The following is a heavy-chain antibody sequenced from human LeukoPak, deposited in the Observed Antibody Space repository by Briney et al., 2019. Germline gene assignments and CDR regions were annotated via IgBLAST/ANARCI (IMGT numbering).Heavy chain of an antibody. CDR3: TRGVRIPSGWFDP. Sequence: SETLSLTCTVSGGSISSGVYYWSWIRQHPGKGLEWIGYIYYSGSTYYNPSLKSRVTISVDTSKNQFSLKLSSVTAADTAVYYCTRGVRIPSGWFDPWGQGTLVTVSS. CDR2: IYYSGST. V-gene: IGHV4-31*03. J-gene: IGHJ5*02. D-gene: IGHD6-25*01. CDR1: GGSISSGVYY.